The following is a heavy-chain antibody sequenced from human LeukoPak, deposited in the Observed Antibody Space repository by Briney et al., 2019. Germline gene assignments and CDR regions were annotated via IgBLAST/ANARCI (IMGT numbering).Heavy chain of an antibody. CDR1: AYSFTSYW. D-gene: IGHD4-17*01. V-gene: IGHV5-51*01. CDR2: IYPGDSDT. CDR3: ALTTVTTRGAFDI. Sequence: GESLKISCKGSAYSFTSYWIGWVRQMPGKGLEWMGIIYPGDSDTRYSPSFQGQVTISADKSISTAYLQWSSLKASDTAMYYCALTTVTTRGAFDIWGQGTMVTVSS. J-gene: IGHJ3*02.